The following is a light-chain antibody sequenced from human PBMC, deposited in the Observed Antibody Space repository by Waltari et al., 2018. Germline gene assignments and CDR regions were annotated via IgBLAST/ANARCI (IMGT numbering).Light chain of an antibody. V-gene: IGKV1-9*01. Sequence: DIQLTQSPSFLSASLGDRVPITCRASQGISSYLAWYQQKPGKAPKLLIYAASTLQSGVPSRFSGSGSGTEFTLTISSLQPEDFATYYCQQLNSYLLTFGPGTKVDIK. CDR1: QGISSY. CDR2: AAS. J-gene: IGKJ3*01. CDR3: QQLNSYLLT.